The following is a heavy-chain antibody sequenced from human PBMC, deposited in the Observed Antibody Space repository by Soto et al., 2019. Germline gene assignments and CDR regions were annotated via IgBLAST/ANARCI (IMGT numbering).Heavy chain of an antibody. D-gene: IGHD3-3*01. CDR1: VGSFSGYY. CDR2: INHSGST. V-gene: IGHV4-34*01. CDR3: ARLDYDFWSGYSNWFDP. J-gene: IGHJ5*02. Sequence: PSETLSLTCADCVGSFSGYYWSWIREPPGQGLEWIGEINHSGSTNYNPSLKSRVTISVDTSKNQFSLKLSSVTAADTAVYYCARLDYDFWSGYSNWFDPWGQGTLVTVS.